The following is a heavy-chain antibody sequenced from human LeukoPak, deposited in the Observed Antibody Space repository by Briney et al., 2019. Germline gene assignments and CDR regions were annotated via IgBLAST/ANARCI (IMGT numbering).Heavy chain of an antibody. D-gene: IGHD5-12*01. CDR3: ARHPTDGDSGYDSSGYYFDY. CDR2: IYYSGST. CDR1: GGSISSYY. Sequence: SETLSLTCTVSGGSISSYYWSWIRQPPGKGLEWIGYIYYSGSTNYNPSLKSRVTISVDTSKNQFSLKLSSVTAADTAVYYCARHPTDGDSGYDSSGYYFDYWGQGTLVTVSS. V-gene: IGHV4-59*08. J-gene: IGHJ4*02.